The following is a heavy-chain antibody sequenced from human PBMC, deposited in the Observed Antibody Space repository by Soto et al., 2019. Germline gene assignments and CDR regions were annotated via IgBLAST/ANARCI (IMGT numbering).Heavy chain of an antibody. CDR1: GGSISSGGYS. D-gene: IGHD3-10*01. V-gene: IGHV4-30-2*01. CDR2: IYHSGST. CDR3: ARGGTVVRGVIITTYYFDY. J-gene: IGHJ4*02. Sequence: QLQLQESGSGLVKPSQTLSLTCAVSGGSISSGGYSWSWIRQPPGKGLEWIGYIYHSGSTYYNPSLQSRGTISVDRCKNQFSLKLSSVTAADTAVYYCARGGTVVRGVIITTYYFDYWGQGTLVPVSS.